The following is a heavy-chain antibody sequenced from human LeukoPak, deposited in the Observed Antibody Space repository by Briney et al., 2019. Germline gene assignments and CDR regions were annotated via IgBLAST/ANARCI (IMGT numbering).Heavy chain of an antibody. D-gene: IGHD4-11*01. V-gene: IGHV4-4*07. J-gene: IGHJ5*02. CDR1: GGSISSYY. CDR2: IYSSGST. Sequence: SETLSLTCTVSGGSISSYYWNWIRQSAGKGLEWIGRIYSSGSTNYNPSLKSRVTMSVDTSKNQISLKLSSVTAADTAVYYCARRTPHGRDYRKYSTSWFDPWGQGTLVTVSS. CDR3: ARRTPHGRDYRKYSTSWFDP.